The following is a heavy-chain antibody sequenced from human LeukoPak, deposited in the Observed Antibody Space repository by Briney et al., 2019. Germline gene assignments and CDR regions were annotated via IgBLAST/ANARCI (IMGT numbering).Heavy chain of an antibody. J-gene: IGHJ6*02. CDR1: GGTFSSYA. Sequence: SVKVSCKASGGTFSSYAISWVRQAPGRGLEWMGGIIPIFGTANYAQKFQGRVTITADESTSTAYMELSSLRSEDTAVYYCAREYYDSSGSSYFEYYYGMDVWGQGTTVTVSS. CDR3: AREYYDSSGSSYFEYYYGMDV. V-gene: IGHV1-69*13. CDR2: IIPIFGTA. D-gene: IGHD3-22*01.